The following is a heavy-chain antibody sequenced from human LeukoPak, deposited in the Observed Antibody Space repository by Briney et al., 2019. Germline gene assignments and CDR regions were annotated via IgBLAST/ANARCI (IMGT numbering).Heavy chain of an antibody. CDR3: ARDGDLLISLDY. CDR1: GYIFNSYY. J-gene: IGHJ4*02. Sequence: GASVKASCKASGYIFNSYYMHWVRQAPGQGLEWMGVINPSGDRTAYAQKFQGRVTMTRDMSTSTVYMELSSLRSEDTAVYYCARDGDLLISLDYWGQGTLVTVSS. CDR2: INPSGDRT. D-gene: IGHD1-26*01. V-gene: IGHV1-46*02.